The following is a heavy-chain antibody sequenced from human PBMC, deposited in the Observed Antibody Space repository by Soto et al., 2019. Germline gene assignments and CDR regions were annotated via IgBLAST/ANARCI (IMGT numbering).Heavy chain of an antibody. D-gene: IGHD5-12*01. CDR2: IYYSGST. Sequence: SETLSLTCTVSGGSISSGGYYWSWIRQHPGKGLEWIGYIYYSGSTYYNPSLKSRVTISVDTSKNQFSLKLSSVTAADTAVYYCAREAWDGYNYPARYYYYGMDVWGQGTTVTVSS. J-gene: IGHJ6*02. CDR1: GGSISSGGYY. V-gene: IGHV4-31*03. CDR3: AREAWDGYNYPARYYYYGMDV.